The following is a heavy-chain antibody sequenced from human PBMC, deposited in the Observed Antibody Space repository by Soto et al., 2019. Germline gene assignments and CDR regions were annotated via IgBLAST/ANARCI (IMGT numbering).Heavy chain of an antibody. CDR2: ISSDGIP. V-gene: IGHV3-66*01. CDR1: YRIVGYNY. J-gene: IGHJ3*02. CDR3: ARDYPTIFGGVGAFDI. Sequence: LRLSCSASYRIVGYNYMNWVRQSSGRGLEWVSVISSDGIPYYEDFVKGRFTISRDNAKNSLYLKMNSLRAEDTDVYYCARDYPTIFGGVGAFDIWGQGTMVTV. D-gene: IGHD3-3*01.